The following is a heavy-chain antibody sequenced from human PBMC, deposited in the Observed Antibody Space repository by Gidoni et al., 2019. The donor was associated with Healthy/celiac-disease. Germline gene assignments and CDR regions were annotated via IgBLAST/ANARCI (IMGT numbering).Heavy chain of an antibody. CDR1: GYTFTGYY. CDR3: ARSFSQYSSSKNWFDP. D-gene: IGHD6-13*01. CDR2: INPNSGGT. Sequence: QVQLVQSGAEVKKPGASVKVSCKASGYTFTGYYMHWVRQAPGQGLEWMGWINPNSGGTNYAQKFQGRVTMTRDTSISTAYMELSRLRSDDTAVYYCARSFSQYSSSKNWFDPWGQGTLVTVSS. V-gene: IGHV1-2*02. J-gene: IGHJ5*02.